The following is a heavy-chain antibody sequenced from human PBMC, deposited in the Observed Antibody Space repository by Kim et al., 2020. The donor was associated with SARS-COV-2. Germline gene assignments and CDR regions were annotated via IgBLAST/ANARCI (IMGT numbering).Heavy chain of an antibody. V-gene: IGHV3-64D*09. J-gene: IGHJ4*02. CDR2: ISSNGGST. CDR1: GFTFSSYA. CDR3: VKGPYYDSSGYYYEFDY. Sequence: GGSLRLSCSASGFTFSSYAMHWVRQAPGKGLEYVSAISSNGGSTYYADSVKGRFTISRDNSKNTLYLQMSSLRAEDTAVYYCVKGPYYDSSGYYYEFDYWGQGTLVTVSA. D-gene: IGHD3-22*01.